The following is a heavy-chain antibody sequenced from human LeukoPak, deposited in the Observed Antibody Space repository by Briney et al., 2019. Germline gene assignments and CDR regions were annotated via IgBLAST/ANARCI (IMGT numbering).Heavy chain of an antibody. V-gene: IGHV3-53*05. CDR3: ARGHDYYGSGRRGPLDY. CDR1: GFTVITNY. D-gene: IGHD3-10*01. CDR2: VYSGGST. Sequence: GGSLRLSCAVSGFTVITNYMNWVRQAPGKGLEWVSVVYSGGSTFYADSVKGRFTVSRDNSKNTLYLQMNSLRAEDTAVYYCARGHDYYGSGRRGPLDYWGQGTLVTVSS. J-gene: IGHJ4*02.